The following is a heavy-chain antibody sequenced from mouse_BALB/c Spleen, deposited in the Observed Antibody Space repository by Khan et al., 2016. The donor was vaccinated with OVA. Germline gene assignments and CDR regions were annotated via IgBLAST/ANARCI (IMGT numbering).Heavy chain of an antibody. CDR3: ARSLYYGYGYALDF. Sequence: VRLQQSGPGLVKPSQSLSLTCTVTGYSITTDYAWNWIRQFPGNKLEWMGYISSTGSTSYNPSLKSRISITRDTSKNQSVLQMKSVTTEDTATYYCARSLYYGYGYALDFWGRGTSVTVSS. V-gene: IGHV3-2*02. CDR2: ISSTGST. J-gene: IGHJ4*01. CDR1: GYSITTDYA. D-gene: IGHD2-2*01.